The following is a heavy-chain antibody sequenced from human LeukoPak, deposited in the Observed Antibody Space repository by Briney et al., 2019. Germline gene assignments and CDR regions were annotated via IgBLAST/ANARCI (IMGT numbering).Heavy chain of an antibody. D-gene: IGHD6-13*01. CDR3: AKDPLTPTVWQQQLVGDY. J-gene: IGHJ4*02. CDR2: IKQDGSEK. Sequence: GGSLRLSCAASGFTVSSNYMSWVRQAPGKGLEWVANIKQDGSEKYYVDSVKGRFTISRDNSKNTLYLQMNSLRAEDTAVYYCAKDPLTPTVWQQQLVGDYWGQGTLVTVSS. V-gene: IGHV3-7*03. CDR1: GFTVSSNY.